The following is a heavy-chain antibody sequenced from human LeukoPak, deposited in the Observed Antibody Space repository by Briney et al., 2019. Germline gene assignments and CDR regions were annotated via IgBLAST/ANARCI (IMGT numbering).Heavy chain of an antibody. J-gene: IGHJ4*02. CDR2: ISYDGSNK. CDR1: GFTFSSYA. Sequence: PGESLRLSCAASGFTFSSYAMHWVRQAPGKGLEWVAVISYDGSNKYYADSVKGRFTISRDNSKNTLYLQMNSLRAEDTAVYYCARDQGAGTAFESFDYWGQGTLVTVSS. CDR3: ARDQGAGTAFESFDY. D-gene: IGHD6-19*01. V-gene: IGHV3-30-3*01.